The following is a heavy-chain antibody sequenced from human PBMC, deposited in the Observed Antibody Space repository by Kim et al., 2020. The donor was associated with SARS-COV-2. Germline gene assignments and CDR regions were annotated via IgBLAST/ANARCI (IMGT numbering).Heavy chain of an antibody. D-gene: IGHD3-22*01. V-gene: IGHV3-21*01. Sequence: GGSLRLSCAASGFTFSSYSMNWVRQAPGKGLEWVSSISSSSSYIYYADSVKGRFTISRDNAKNSLYLQMNSLRAEDTAVYYCARGPYYDSSGPNAYWGQGTLVTVSS. J-gene: IGHJ4*02. CDR1: GFTFSSYS. CDR3: ARGPYYDSSGPNAY. CDR2: ISSSSSYI.